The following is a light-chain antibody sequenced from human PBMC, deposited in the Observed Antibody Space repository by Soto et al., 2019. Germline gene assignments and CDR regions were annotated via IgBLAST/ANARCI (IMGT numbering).Light chain of an antibody. CDR2: DAS. J-gene: IGKJ1*01. V-gene: IGKV1-5*01. Sequence: IQMTPSPSTLSASVGAIVTITGRASQSISSWLAWYQQKPGKATKLLIYDASSLESGVPSRFSGSGSGTEFTLTISSLQPDDFATYYCQQYNSYSQTFGQGTKVDIK. CDR3: QQYNSYSQT. CDR1: QSISSW.